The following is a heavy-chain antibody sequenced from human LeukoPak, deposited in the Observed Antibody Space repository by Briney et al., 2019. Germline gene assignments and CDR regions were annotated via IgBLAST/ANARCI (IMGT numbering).Heavy chain of an antibody. CDR3: ARGAAFDP. V-gene: IGHV4-59*01. CDR1: GGSIRDYY. Sequence: SETLSLTCAVSGGSIRDYYWSWIRQPPGRGLEWIGFIYHSGSTNCNPSLKSRVTMSIDTSKNQFSLKLSSVTAADTAVYYCARGAAFDPWGQGTLVTVSS. J-gene: IGHJ5*02. CDR2: IYHSGST.